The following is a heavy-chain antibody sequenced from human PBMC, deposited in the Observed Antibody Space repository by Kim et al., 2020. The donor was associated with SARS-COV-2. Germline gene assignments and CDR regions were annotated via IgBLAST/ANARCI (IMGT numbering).Heavy chain of an antibody. CDR3: ARDWGYDYVWGSYPMYYFDY. CDR1: AYSISSGYY. D-gene: IGHD3-16*01. J-gene: IGHJ4*02. CDR2: IYHSGST. Sequence: SETLSLTCTVSAYSISSGYYWGWIRQPPGKGLEWIGSIYHSGSTYYNPSLKSRVTISVDTSKNHFSLQLRSVTAAATAVYYCARDWGYDYVWGSYPMYYFDYWGQGTLVTDSS. V-gene: IGHV4-38-2*02.